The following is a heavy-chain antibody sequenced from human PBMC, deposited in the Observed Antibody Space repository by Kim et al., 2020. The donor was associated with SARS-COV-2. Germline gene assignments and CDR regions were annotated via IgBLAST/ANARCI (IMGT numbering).Heavy chain of an antibody. J-gene: IGHJ3*02. CDR3: ARDSRKNLAYCGGDCYSDAFDI. D-gene: IGHD2-21*02. CDR1: GFTFSDYY. V-gene: IGHV3-11*05. Sequence: GGSLRLSCAASGFTFSDYYMSWIRQAPGKGLEWVSYISSSSSYTNYADSVKGRFTISRDNAKNSLYLQMNSLRAEDTAVYYCARDSRKNLAYCGGDCYSDAFDIWGQGTMVTVSS. CDR2: ISSSSSYT.